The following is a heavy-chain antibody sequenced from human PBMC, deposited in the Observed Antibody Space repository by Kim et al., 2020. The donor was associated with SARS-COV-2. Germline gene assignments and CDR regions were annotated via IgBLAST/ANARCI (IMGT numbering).Heavy chain of an antibody. J-gene: IGHJ4*03. V-gene: IGHV3-53*01. Sequence: GGSLRLSCVASGFTVSSFYMRWARQAPGKGLEWVSLVNNDDTTPYSDAVEDRLSTISNDNTNNTHLQQINRLIADNAADSCSRGGGVSWGQGRLDAVYS. D-gene: IGHD2-15*01. CDR2: VNNDDTT. CDR1: GFTVSSFY. CDR3: RGGGVS.